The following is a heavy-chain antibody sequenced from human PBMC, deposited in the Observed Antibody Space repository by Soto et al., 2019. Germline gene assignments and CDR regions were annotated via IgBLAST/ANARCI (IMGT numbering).Heavy chain of an antibody. CDR2: ITDSGDDT. CDR3: AKLGSSSWSPHYYFDY. D-gene: IGHD2-2*01. CDR1: GFTFNNFA. Sequence: EVQLLESGGGLVQLGGSLRLSCAAFGFTFNNFAMAWVRQPPGKGLEGVSAITDSGDDTYYIDSVKGRFTISKDNSKSTLYLQMNSLRAEDTAIYYCAKLGSSSWSPHYYFDYWGQGTLVTVSS. V-gene: IGHV3-23*01. J-gene: IGHJ4*02.